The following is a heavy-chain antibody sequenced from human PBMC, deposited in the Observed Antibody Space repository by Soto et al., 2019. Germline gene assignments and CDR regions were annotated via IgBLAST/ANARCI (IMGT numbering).Heavy chain of an antibody. CDR2: ISGYNGNT. CDR3: ARGAHGSGYGVY. D-gene: IGHD3-3*01. V-gene: IGHV1-18*01. J-gene: IGHJ4*02. Sequence: QVQLVQSGTEVQKPGASVKVSCKTSGYTFTTYGIHWVRQAPGQGLEWMGWISGYNGNTNYAQKFQDRVTMTTDTSRSIGYMELRSLTFEGTAVYYCARGAHGSGYGVYWGQGTLVTVSS. CDR1: GYTFTTYG.